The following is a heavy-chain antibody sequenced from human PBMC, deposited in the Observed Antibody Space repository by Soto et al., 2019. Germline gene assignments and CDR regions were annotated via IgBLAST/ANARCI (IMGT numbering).Heavy chain of an antibody. CDR3: AHRSYGGGSCYYTLDY. D-gene: IGHD2-15*01. CDR2: IYWNDNK. Sequence: QITLKESGPTLVKPTQTLTLTCSCSGFSVSTSGEAVGWIRQPPGKALEWLALIYWNDNKYYSPSLKSRLTITKDTSKNQVVLTMTNMDPEDTATYYCAHRSYGGGSCYYTLDYWGQGTLVTVSS. V-gene: IGHV2-5*01. J-gene: IGHJ4*02. CDR1: GFSVSTSGEA.